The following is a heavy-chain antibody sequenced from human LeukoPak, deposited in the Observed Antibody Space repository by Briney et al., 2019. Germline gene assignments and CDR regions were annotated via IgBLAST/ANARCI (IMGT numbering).Heavy chain of an antibody. V-gene: IGHV4-31*03. J-gene: IGHJ3*01. D-gene: IGHD4-23*01. CDR2: IYYTGST. CDR3: ASHDDGGNPDASDV. Sequence: PSETLSLTCTVSGGSISSGAYYWSWIRQHPGKGLEWIGYIYYTGSTYYNPSLQSRVTISVDTSKNQFSLTLSSVTAADTAVYYCASHDDGGNPDASDVWGQGTMVTVST. CDR1: GGSISSGAYY.